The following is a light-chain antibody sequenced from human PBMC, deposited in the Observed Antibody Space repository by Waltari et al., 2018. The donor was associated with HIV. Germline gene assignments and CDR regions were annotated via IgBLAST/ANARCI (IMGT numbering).Light chain of an antibody. V-gene: IGKV3-15*01. Sequence: EIVMTQSPATLSVSPGQRATVSCWASQSISSNLAWHQQRPGQAPRLLVYDASTRVAGIPARFSASGFATEFTLTISSLQSEDFAVYYCQQYNDWLSWTFGQGTKVEMK. CDR3: QQYNDWLSWT. J-gene: IGKJ1*01. CDR1: QSISSN. CDR2: DAS.